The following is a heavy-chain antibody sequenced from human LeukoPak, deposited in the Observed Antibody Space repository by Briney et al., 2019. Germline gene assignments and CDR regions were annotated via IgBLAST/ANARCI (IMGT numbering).Heavy chain of an antibody. CDR3: VGSSGWSHDPLDI. CDR2: IWYDGSMK. Sequence: HPGGSLRLSCSTSGFTFSTSGMHWVRQAPGKGLEWVSVIWYDGSMKYYADSVKGRVTISRDNSKNTLHLQMNSLRAEDTAVYYCVGSSGWSHDPLDIWGQGTVVTVSS. CDR1: GFTFSTSG. J-gene: IGHJ3*02. D-gene: IGHD6-19*01. V-gene: IGHV3-33*01.